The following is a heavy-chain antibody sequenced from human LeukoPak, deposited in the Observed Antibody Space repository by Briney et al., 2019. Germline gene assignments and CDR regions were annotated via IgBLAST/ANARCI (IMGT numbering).Heavy chain of an antibody. J-gene: IGHJ4*02. Sequence: KPSETLSLTCTVSGGSISSSSYYWGWIRQPPGKGLEWIGSIYYSGSTYYNPSLKSRVTISVDTSKNQFSLKLSSVTAADTAMYYCARVTFGSASYYFDYWGQGTLVTVSS. CDR3: ARVTFGSASYYFDY. CDR2: IYYSGST. CDR1: GGSISSSSYY. V-gene: IGHV4-39*07. D-gene: IGHD3-10*01.